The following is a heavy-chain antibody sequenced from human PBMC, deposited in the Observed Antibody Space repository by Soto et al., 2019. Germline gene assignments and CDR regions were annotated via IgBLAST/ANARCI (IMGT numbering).Heavy chain of an antibody. D-gene: IGHD6-19*01. CDR3: ARGSPEYSSGWYYY. V-gene: IGHV3-7*03. CDR1: GFTFSSDW. Sequence: GGSLILCCAASGFTFSSDWMSWVRQAPGKGLEWVANIKRDGSEKYYVDSVKGRFTISRDNAKNSLYLQMNSLRAEDTAVYYYARGSPEYSSGWYYYWGQGTLVTVSS. J-gene: IGHJ4*02. CDR2: IKRDGSEK.